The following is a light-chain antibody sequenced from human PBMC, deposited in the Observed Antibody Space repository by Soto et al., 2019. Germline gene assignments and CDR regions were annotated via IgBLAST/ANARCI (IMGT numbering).Light chain of an antibody. CDR2: GAS. V-gene: IGKV3-20*01. J-gene: IGKJ1*01. CDR1: QSVSSSY. Sequence: EIVLTQSPGTLSLSPGERATLSCRASQSVSSSYLARYQQKPGQAPRLLIYGASSRATGIPDRFSGSGSGTDFTLTISRLEPEDFAVYYCQQYGSFWTFGQGTKVDIK. CDR3: QQYGSFWT.